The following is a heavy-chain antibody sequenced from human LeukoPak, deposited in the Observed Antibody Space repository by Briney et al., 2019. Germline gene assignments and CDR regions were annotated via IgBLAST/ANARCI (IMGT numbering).Heavy chain of an antibody. V-gene: IGHV1-46*01. CDR3: AREAREFDYSATSGYQTAEYFQL. CDR2: INPSGGTT. D-gene: IGHD3-22*01. J-gene: IGHJ1*01. Sequence: ASVKVSCKASGYTFTIYYLRWVRQAPGQGLEWMGIINPSGGTTIYAQKFQGRVTMTRDTSTSTVYMELSNLRSDDTAVYFCAREAREFDYSATSGYQTAEYFQLWGQGTLVTVSS. CDR1: GYTFTIYY.